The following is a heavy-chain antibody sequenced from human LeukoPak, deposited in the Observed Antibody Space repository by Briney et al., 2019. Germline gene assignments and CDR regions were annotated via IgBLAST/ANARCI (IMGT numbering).Heavy chain of an antibody. Sequence: GGSLRLSCAASGFTFSGYGMHWVRQAPGKGLEWVAVIANDGRDKKYADSVRGRFTISRDNSKNTLYLQMNSLRAEDTAVYYCARGEDGWFGELFDYWGQGTLVTVSS. CDR3: ARGEDGWFGELFDY. J-gene: IGHJ4*02. CDR2: IANDGRDK. V-gene: IGHV3-30*03. D-gene: IGHD3-10*01. CDR1: GFTFSGYG.